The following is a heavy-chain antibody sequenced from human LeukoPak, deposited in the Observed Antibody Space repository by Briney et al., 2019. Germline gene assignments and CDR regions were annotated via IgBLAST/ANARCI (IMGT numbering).Heavy chain of an antibody. J-gene: IGHJ4*02. V-gene: IGHV4-61*02. CDR1: GVSISSDTYY. CDR2: IYTSGNT. CDR3: ARVSTQLWLHFDY. Sequence: SETLSLTCTVSGVSISSDTYYWSWIRRPAGKRLEWIGRIYTSGNTNYTPSLKSRVTISVDTSKNQFSLKLSSVTAADTAVYYCARVSTQLWLHFDYWGQGTLVTVSS. D-gene: IGHD5-18*01.